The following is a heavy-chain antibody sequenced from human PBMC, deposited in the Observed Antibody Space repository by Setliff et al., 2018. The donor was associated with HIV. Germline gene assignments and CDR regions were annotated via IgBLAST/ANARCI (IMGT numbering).Heavy chain of an antibody. J-gene: IGHJ5*02. Sequence: ASVKVSCKVSGYTFSAYYLHWVRRAPGQGLEWMGWINPNSGATKCAQNFQGRVTMTRGTSISTAYMDLSSLTSDDTAVYYCALASIVSTARWNHWGRGTLVTVSS. V-gene: IGHV1-2*02. CDR2: INPNSGAT. CDR3: ALASIVSTARWNH. CDR1: GYTFSAYY. D-gene: IGHD1-26*01.